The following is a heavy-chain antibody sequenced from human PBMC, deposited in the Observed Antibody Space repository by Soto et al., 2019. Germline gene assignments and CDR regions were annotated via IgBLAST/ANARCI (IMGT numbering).Heavy chain of an antibody. CDR1: GYTFTGYY. V-gene: IGHV1-2*02. CDR3: ARDGDSTDGSHYYYGMDV. Sequence: ASVKVSCKASGYTFTGYYMHWVRQAPGQGLEWMGWINPNSGGANYAQKFQGRVTMTRDTSISTAYMELSRLRSDDTAVYYCARDGDSTDGSHYYYGMDVWGQGTTVTVSS. CDR2: INPNSGGA. D-gene: IGHD1-1*01. J-gene: IGHJ6*02.